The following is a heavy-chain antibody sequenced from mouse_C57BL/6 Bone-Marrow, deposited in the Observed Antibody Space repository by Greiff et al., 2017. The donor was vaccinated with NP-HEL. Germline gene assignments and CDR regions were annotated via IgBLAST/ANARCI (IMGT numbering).Heavy chain of an antibody. V-gene: IGHV1-54*01. CDR2: INPGSGGT. CDR1: GYAFTNYL. J-gene: IGHJ4*01. Sequence: VKLMESGAELVRPGTSVKVSCKASGYAFTNYLIEWVKQRPGQGLEWIGVINPGSGGTNYNEKFKGKATLTADKSSSTAYMQLSSLTSEDSAVYFCARCYGSYAMDYWGQGTSVTVSS. D-gene: IGHD1-1*01. CDR3: ARCYGSYAMDY.